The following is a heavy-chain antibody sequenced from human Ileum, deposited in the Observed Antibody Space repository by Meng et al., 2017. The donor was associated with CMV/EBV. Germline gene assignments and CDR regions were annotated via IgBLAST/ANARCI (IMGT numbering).Heavy chain of an antibody. Sequence: GGSLRLSCAVSGFTFSDYYMSWMRQAPGEGLEWVSYISTSGSLTYYADSMKGRITVSRDNARNSLYLQMYSLRAEDTAVYYCVRGQRIRDHGGAPYQGMDVWGQGSRVNGAS. CDR3: VRGQRIRDHGGAPYQGMDV. CDR1: GFTFSDYY. J-gene: IGHJ6*02. V-gene: IGHV3-11*01. CDR2: ISTSGSLT. D-gene: IGHD1-1*01.